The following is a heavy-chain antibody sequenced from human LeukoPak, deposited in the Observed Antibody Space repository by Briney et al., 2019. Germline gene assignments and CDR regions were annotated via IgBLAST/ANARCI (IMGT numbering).Heavy chain of an antibody. CDR3: ARGVGAPFVY. CDR2: IYYSGST. D-gene: IGHD3-10*01. V-gene: IGHV4-39*01. CDR1: GGSISSSSYY. Sequence: KPSETLSLTCTVSGGSISSSSYYWGWIRQPPGKGLEWIGSIYYSGSTYYNPSLKSRVTISVDTSKNQFSLKLSSLTAADTAVYYCARGVGAPFVYWGQGTLVTVSS. J-gene: IGHJ4*02.